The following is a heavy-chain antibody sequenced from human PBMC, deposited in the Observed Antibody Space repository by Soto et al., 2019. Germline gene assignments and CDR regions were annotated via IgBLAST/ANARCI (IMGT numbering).Heavy chain of an antibody. Sequence: GGSLRLSCAASGFTFGNYWRNWVRQAPGKGLECVANIKEDGSEEYSVDSVKGRFTISRDDAKNSLYLQMNSLRVEDTAVYYCVRASRSGYTGYALDYWGQGTLVTVSS. CDR1: GFTFGNYW. CDR2: IKEDGSEE. CDR3: VRASRSGYTGYALDY. V-gene: IGHV3-7*01. J-gene: IGHJ4*02. D-gene: IGHD5-12*01.